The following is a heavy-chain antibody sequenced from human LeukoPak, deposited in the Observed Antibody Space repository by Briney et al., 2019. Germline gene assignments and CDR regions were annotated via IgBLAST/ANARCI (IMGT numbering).Heavy chain of an antibody. Sequence: GESLKISCKSSGFTISTYWIGWVRQMPGKGLEWLGLIYLGDAHATTSPSSFQGQVTFSADKSISTAYLQWSSLKASDSGMYYCISAVQGTTYFDRWGQGIRVTVYS. CDR3: ISAVQGTTYFDR. V-gene: IGHV5-51*01. CDR2: IYLGDAHA. CDR1: GFTISTYW. D-gene: IGHD2/OR15-2a*01. J-gene: IGHJ4*02.